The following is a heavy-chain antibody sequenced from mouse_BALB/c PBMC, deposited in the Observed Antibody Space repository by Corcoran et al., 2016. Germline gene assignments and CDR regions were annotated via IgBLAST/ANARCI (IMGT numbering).Heavy chain of an antibody. Sequence: QVTLKDSGPGILKPSQNLSLTGSFSGFSLSTPGRGVDCIRQPSGKGLEWLAHIWWDDDKYNNPSLKSQLTISKDTSRNQVFLKITSVDTADTATYYCARRSSSYDYAMDYWGQGTSVTVSS. D-gene: IGHD1-1*01. CDR1: GFSLSTPGRG. J-gene: IGHJ4*01. CDR2: IWWDDDK. V-gene: IGHV8-8*01. CDR3: ARRSSSYDYAMDY.